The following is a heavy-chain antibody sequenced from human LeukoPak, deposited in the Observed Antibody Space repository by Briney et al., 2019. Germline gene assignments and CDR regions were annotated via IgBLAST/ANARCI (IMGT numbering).Heavy chain of an antibody. CDR2: IYDSGST. J-gene: IGHJ4*02. D-gene: IGHD3-16*01. CDR1: SGSNSGSY. CDR3: ARQSGGVGTKLDY. Sequence: SDTLSLTCTVSSGSNSGSYWSWLRQPPGKALVWIGYIYDSGSTNYNPSLKSRVTISADTYKNQFSLKLSSVTAADTAVYYCARQSGGVGTKLDYWGQGTLVTAYS. V-gene: IGHV4-59*08.